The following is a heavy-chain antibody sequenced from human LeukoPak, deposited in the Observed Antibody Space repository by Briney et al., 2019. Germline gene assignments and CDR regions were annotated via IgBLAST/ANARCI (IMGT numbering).Heavy chain of an antibody. CDR1: GFTFSNYW. CDR3: ARDESYSSDY. CDR2: IKHDGSEK. V-gene: IGHV3-7*05. J-gene: IGHJ4*02. D-gene: IGHD6-13*01. Sequence: GGSLRLSCAASGFTFSNYWMSWVRQAPDKGLEWVANIKHDGSEKYYVDSVKGRFTISRDNAKNSLYLQMNRLRAEDTAVYYCARDESYSSDYWGQGTLVTVSS.